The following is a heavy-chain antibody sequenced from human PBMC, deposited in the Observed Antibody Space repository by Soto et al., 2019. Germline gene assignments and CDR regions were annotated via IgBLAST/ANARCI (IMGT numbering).Heavy chain of an antibody. V-gene: IGHV1-69*13. CDR2: IIPIFGTA. CDR1: GGTFSSYA. Sequence: SVKVSCKASGGTFSSYAISWVRQAPGQGLEWMGGIIPIFGTANYAQKFQGRVTITADESTSTAYMELSSLRSEDTAVYYCARVLTMVRGVIISSYYYYGMDVWGQGTTVTVSS. J-gene: IGHJ6*02. CDR3: ARVLTMVRGVIISSYYYYGMDV. D-gene: IGHD3-10*01.